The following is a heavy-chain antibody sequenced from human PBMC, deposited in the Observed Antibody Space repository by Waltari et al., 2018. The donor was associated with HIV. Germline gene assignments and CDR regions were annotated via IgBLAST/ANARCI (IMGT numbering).Heavy chain of an antibody. D-gene: IGHD6-19*01. V-gene: IGHV4-34*01. CDR3: AGGLLAVAGTEEYFEH. J-gene: IGHJ1*01. CDR1: GGSFRSYP. Sequence: QLHLSLLGGVLVKHSVTLSLTCAVCGGSFRSYPWSWCRQSPGRGLEWIGKSSQGGSTSYNASLKNRVAMSMDISTQQISLNRVTVTPADAAVCASAGGLLAVAGTEEYFEHWGPGAPVTVSS. CDR2: SSQGGST.